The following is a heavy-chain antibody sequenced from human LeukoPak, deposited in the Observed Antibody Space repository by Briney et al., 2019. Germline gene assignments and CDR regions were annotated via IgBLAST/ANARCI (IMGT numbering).Heavy chain of an antibody. V-gene: IGHV4-39*01. CDR3: ASGATVVVPAASAFDY. Sequence: PSETLSLTCTVSGGSISSGSYYWGWIRQPPGKGLEWIGSIYYSGSTYYNPSLKSRVTISVDTSKNQFSLKLSSVTAADTAVYYCASGATVVVPAASAFDYWGLGTLVTVSS. J-gene: IGHJ4*02. CDR1: GGSISSGSYY. CDR2: IYYSGST. D-gene: IGHD2-2*01.